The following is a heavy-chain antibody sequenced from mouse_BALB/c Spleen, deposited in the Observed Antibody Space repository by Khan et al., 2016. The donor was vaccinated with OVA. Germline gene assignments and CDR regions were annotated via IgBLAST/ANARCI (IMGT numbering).Heavy chain of an antibody. J-gene: IGHJ1*01. CDR3: ARETVVDVYWYLDV. V-gene: IGHV7-3*02. Sequence: EMQLVESGGGLVQPGGSLRLSCATSGFTFTDYYMSWVRQPPGKSLEWLGFIRNKAKGYTTEYSAPVKGRFTISRDNSQSIVYLQMNTLRAEDSATYYCARETVVDVYWYLDVWGAGTTVTVSS. CDR1: GFTFTDYY. CDR2: IRNKAKGYTT. D-gene: IGHD1-1*01.